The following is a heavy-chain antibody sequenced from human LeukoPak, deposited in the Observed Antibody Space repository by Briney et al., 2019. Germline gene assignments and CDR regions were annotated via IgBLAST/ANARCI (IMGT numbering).Heavy chain of an antibody. CDR3: ARDIQGSGY. CDR1: GGSISSSTYY. Sequence: PSETLSLTCTVSGGSISSSTYYWGWIRQPPGKGLEWIGSFYYSGGTYYNPSLKSRVTISVDTSKNQFSLKLSSVTAADTAVYYCARDIQGSGYWGQGTLVTVSS. J-gene: IGHJ4*02. CDR2: FYYSGGT. V-gene: IGHV4-39*07. D-gene: IGHD1-26*01.